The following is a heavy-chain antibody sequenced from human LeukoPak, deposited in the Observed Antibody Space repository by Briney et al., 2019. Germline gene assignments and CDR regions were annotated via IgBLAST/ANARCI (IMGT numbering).Heavy chain of an antibody. J-gene: IGHJ4*02. D-gene: IGHD3-22*01. CDR3: AGLVGRYSSGLYYYYFDY. CDR2: ISQSGNI. Sequence: SETLSLTCTVSGDSISSGGYSWSWIRQPPGKGLEWIGYIYHIGYISQSGNIYQNPSLKSRVTISLDTSRNQFSLKLSSVTAADTAVYYCAGLVGRYSSGLYYYYFDYWGQGTLVTVSS. CDR1: GDSISSGGYS. V-gene: IGHV4-30-2*01.